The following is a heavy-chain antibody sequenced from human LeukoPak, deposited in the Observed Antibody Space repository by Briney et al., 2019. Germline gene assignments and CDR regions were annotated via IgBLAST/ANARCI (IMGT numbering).Heavy chain of an antibody. D-gene: IGHD3-10*01. CDR3: ARLDGTYLDDYSDMDV. J-gene: IGHJ6*01. CDR1: GFPFSGNA. Sequence: GGSLRLSCVASGFPFSGNAMHCVRQAPGKGLEWVATVSFDGRKKFYADSVKGRFTLSRDNSTNTLYLQMNSLRSEDRAVYYCARLDGTYLDDYSDMDVWGQGTTVIVSS. CDR2: VSFDGRKK. V-gene: IGHV3-30*03.